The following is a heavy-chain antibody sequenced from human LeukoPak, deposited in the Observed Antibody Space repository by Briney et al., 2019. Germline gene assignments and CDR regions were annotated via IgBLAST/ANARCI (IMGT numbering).Heavy chain of an antibody. Sequence: GGSLRLSCAASGFTFSSYGMHWVRQAPGKGLEWVAFIRNDGSYRYYADSVKGRFTILRDNSKNTLYVQMNSLRAEDTALYYCAKDQGWRDGPLDYWGQGTLVTVSS. V-gene: IGHV3-30*02. CDR2: IRNDGSYR. D-gene: IGHD5-24*01. CDR1: GFTFSSYG. CDR3: AKDQGWRDGPLDY. J-gene: IGHJ4*02.